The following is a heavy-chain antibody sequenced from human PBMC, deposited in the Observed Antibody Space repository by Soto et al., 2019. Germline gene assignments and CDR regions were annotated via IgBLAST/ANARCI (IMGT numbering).Heavy chain of an antibody. V-gene: IGHV3-30*18. D-gene: IGHD6-19*01. CDR2: ISYDGSNK. CDR1: GFTFSSYG. J-gene: IGHJ3*02. Sequence: QVQLVESGGGVVQPGRSLRLSCAASGFTFSSYGMHWVRQAPGKGLEWVAVISYDGSNKYYADSVKGRFTISRDNSKNTLYLQMNSLRAEDTAVYYCAKKAGFDIWGQGTMVTVSS. CDR3: AKKAGFDI.